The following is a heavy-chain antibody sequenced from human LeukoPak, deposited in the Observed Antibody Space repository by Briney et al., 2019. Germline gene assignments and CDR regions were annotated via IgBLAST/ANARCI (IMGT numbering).Heavy chain of an antibody. CDR1: RGSISSYY. D-gene: IGHD3-22*01. V-gene: IGHV4-4*09. J-gene: IGHJ4*02. CDR2: IYTSGST. CDR3: ARCRYYDSSGYYFEP. Sequence: SETLSLTCTVSRGSISSYYWSWIRQPPGKGLEWIGYIYTSGSTNYNPSLKSRVTISVDTSKNQFSLKLSSVTAADTAVYYCARCRYYDSSGYYFEPWGQGTLVTVSS.